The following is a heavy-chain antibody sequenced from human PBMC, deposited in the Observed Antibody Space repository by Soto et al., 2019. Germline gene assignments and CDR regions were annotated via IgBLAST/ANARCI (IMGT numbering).Heavy chain of an antibody. CDR2: ISYDGSNK. CDR1: GFTFSSYA. V-gene: IGHV3-30-3*01. Sequence: PGWSLRLSCSASGFTFSSYAMHWVRQAPGKGLEWVAVISYDGSNKYYADSVKGRFTISRDNSKNTLYLQMNSLRAEDTAVYYWASSDGVQAGPVDDSGQGTLVIVPA. CDR3: ASSDGVQAGPVDD. J-gene: IGHJ4*02. D-gene: IGHD2-2*01.